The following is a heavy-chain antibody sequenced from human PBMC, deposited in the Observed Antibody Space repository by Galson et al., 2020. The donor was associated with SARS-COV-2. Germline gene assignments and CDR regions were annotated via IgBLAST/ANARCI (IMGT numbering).Heavy chain of an antibody. J-gene: IGHJ4*02. V-gene: IGHV4-34*01. D-gene: IGHD6-19*01. Sequence: SETLSLTCAVYGGSFTGYYWTWIRQSPGKGLEWIGDINQNGRVNYNPSLESRVTISLDASKNQFSLNLLSVTAADTAVYYCARAPNLGFSSGWYLYWGQGTLVTVSS. CDR1: GGSFTGYY. CDR2: INQNGRV. CDR3: ARAPNLGFSSGWYLY.